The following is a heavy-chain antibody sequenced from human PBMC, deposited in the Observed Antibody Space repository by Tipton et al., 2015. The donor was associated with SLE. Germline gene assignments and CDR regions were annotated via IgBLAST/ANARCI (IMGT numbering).Heavy chain of an antibody. D-gene: IGHD3-3*01. CDR2: IHPGGDT. CDR1: GYSIRTGYF. Sequence: TLSLTCDVSGYSIRTGYFWAWLRQPPGKGLEWIRRIHPGGDTLYNPSPRSRVTISVDTSKNQFFLRLNFLTAADTAVYYCARGSPSTIFGGAFDIWGRGTVVTVSS. CDR3: ARGSPSTIFGGAFDI. J-gene: IGHJ3*02. V-gene: IGHV4-38-2*01.